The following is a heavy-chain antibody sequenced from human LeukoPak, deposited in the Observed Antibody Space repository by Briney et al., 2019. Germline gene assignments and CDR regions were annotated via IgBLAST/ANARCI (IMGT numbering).Heavy chain of an antibody. CDR2: ISSSSSYT. J-gene: IGHJ5*02. CDR3: ARGTRGAAAYYDILTGYHRRNWFDP. Sequence: GGSLRLSCAASGFTFSDYYMSWIRQAPGKGLEWVSYISSSSSYTNYADSVKGRFTISRDNAKNSLYLRMNSLRAEDTAVYYCARGTRGAAAYYDILTGYHRRNWFDPWGQGTLVTVSS. D-gene: IGHD3-9*01. V-gene: IGHV3-11*06. CDR1: GFTFSDYY.